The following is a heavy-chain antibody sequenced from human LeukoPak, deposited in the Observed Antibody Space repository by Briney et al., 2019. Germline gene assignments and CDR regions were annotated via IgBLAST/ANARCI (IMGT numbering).Heavy chain of an antibody. CDR2: ITTDGSGT. CDR3: ARVLDGNFDY. Sequence: GGSLRLSCADSGFTFSRYWMHWVRQVPGKGLVWVSHITTDGSGTSYADSVKGRFTISRDNARNTLYLQMNSLRAEDTAVYYCARVLDGNFDYWGQGTLVTVSS. CDR1: GFTFSRYW. D-gene: IGHD5-24*01. J-gene: IGHJ4*02. V-gene: IGHV3-74*01.